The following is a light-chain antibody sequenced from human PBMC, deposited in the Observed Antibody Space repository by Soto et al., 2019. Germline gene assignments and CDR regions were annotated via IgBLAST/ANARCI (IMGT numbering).Light chain of an antibody. CDR3: ASYTDSRTYV. V-gene: IGLV2-14*01. J-gene: IGLJ1*01. CDR2: EVN. Sequence: QSALTQPASVSGSPGQSITISRTGTSSDVGGYNYVSWYQQHPGKAPKLMIYEVNNRPSGVSNRFSGSKSGNTASLAISGLQAEDEADYYCASYTDSRTYVFGSGTKVTVL. CDR1: SSDVGGYNY.